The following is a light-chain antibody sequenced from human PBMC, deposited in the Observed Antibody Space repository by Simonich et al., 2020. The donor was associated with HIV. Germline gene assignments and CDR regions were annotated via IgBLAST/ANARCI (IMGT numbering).Light chain of an antibody. V-gene: IGLV3-10*01. J-gene: IGLJ2*01. Sequence: SYELTQPPSVSVSPGQTARITCSGDALPKKYAYWYQQKSGQAPVLVIYEDSKRRSGIPEVFSGSSSGTMATLTISGAQVEDEADYYCHSTDSSGNHRVFGGGTKLTVL. CDR1: ALPKKY. CDR2: EDS. CDR3: HSTDSSGNHRV.